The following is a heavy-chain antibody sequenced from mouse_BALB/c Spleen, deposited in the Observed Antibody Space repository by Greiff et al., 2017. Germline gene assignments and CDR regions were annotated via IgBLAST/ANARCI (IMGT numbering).Heavy chain of an antibody. CDR3: ARPTMITSYAMDD. Sequence: EVKLQESGPSLVKPSQTLSLTCSVTGDSITSGYWNWIRKFPGNKLEYMGYISYSGSTYYNPSLKSRISITRDTSKNQYYLQLNSVTTEDTATYYCARPTMITSYAMDDWGQGTSVTVSS. V-gene: IGHV3-8*02. CDR1: GDSITSGY. J-gene: IGHJ4*01. CDR2: ISYSGST. D-gene: IGHD2-4*01.